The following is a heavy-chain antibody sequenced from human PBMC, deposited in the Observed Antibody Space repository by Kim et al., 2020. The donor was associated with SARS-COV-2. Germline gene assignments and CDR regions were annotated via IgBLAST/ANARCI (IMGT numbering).Heavy chain of an antibody. Sequence: SETLSLTCTVSGGSISSGDYYWSWIRQPPGKGLEWIGYIYYSGSTYYNPSLKSRVTISVDTSKNQFSLKLSSVTAADTAVYYCARDLPYYYDSSGYYFDAFDIWGQGTMVTVSS. CDR1: GGSISSGDYY. CDR3: ARDLPYYYDSSGYYFDAFDI. J-gene: IGHJ3*02. D-gene: IGHD3-22*01. V-gene: IGHV4-30-4*01. CDR2: IYYSGST.